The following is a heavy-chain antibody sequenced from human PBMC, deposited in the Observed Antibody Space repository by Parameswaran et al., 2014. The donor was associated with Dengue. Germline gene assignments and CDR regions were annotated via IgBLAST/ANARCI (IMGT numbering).Heavy chain of an antibody. J-gene: IGHJ4*02. V-gene: IGHV3-30-3*01. Sequence: PGKGLEWVSVISYDGSNRYYADSVKGRFTISRDNSKNTLYLQMNSLRAEDTAVYYCARGAMVSDVDYWGQGTLVTVSS. CDR2: ISYDGSNR. CDR3: ARGAMVSDVDY. D-gene: IGHD5-18*01.